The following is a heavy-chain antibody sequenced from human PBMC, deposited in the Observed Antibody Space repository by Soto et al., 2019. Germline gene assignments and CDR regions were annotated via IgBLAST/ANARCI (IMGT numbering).Heavy chain of an antibody. CDR3: AKDGYLDTYYFDY. Sequence: QVQLVESGGGVVQPGRSLRLSCAASGFTFSSYAMHWVRQAPGKGLEWVAVISYDGISKHYADSVKGRFSISRDDSENTLYVQMNSLRAEDTAVYYCAKDGYLDTYYFDYRGQGTLVTVSS. CDR2: ISYDGISK. V-gene: IGHV3-30-3*01. CDR1: GFTFSSYA. J-gene: IGHJ4*02. D-gene: IGHD3-9*01.